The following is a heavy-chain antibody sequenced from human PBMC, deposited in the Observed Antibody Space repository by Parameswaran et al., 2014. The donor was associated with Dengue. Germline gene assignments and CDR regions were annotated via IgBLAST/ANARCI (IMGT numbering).Heavy chain of an antibody. D-gene: IGHD3-22*01. CDR3: AGSVVDINRGDY. V-gene: IGHV4-59*01. CDR2: LLQWEH. Sequence: VRQASREGTGVDWVYLLQWEHQLQPSLKSRVTISVDTSKNQFSLKLSSVTAADTAVYYCAGSVVDINRGDYWGQGTLVTVSS. J-gene: IGHJ4*02.